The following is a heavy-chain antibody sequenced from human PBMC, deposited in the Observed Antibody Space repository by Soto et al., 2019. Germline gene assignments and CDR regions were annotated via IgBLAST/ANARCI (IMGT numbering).Heavy chain of an antibody. CDR2: VSASASNT. CDR3: AKAPIWCVSSRCSTEGFDY. CDR1: GFTFSDYA. Sequence: EVQLLQHGGGLVQPGGSLRLTCAASGFTFSDYAMSWVRQAPGKGLEWASTVSASASNTHYADSVKGRFTNSRDNSKNTLFRQMDSLRAEDKALYYCAKAPIWCVSSRCSTEGFDYWGQGTLVIVSS. V-gene: IGHV3-23*01. D-gene: IGHD2-2*01. J-gene: IGHJ4*02.